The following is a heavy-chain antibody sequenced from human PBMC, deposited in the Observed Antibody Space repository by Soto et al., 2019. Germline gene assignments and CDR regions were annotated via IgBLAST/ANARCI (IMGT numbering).Heavy chain of an antibody. J-gene: IGHJ4*02. CDR1: GGSISSSSYY. V-gene: IGHV4-39*01. CDR3: ARRMVRGVIY. D-gene: IGHD3-10*01. CDR2: IYYSGST. Sequence: NPSETLSLTCTVSGGSISSSSYYWGWIRQPPGKGLEWIGSIYYSGSTYYNPSLKSRVTISVDTSKNQFSLKLSSVTAADTAVYYCARRMVRGVIYWGQGPLVTVSS.